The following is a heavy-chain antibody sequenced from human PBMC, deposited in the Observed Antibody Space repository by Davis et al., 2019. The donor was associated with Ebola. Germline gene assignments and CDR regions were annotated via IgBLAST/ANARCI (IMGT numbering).Heavy chain of an antibody. CDR1: GGSFSGYY. V-gene: IGHV4-34*01. Sequence: MPSETLSLTCAVYGGSFSGYYWSWIRQPPGKGLEWIGEINHSGSTNYNPSLKSRVTISVDTSKNQFSLKLSSVTAADTAVYYCARQSYDFWSGSLSKYNWFDPWGQGTLVTVSS. CDR3: ARQSYDFWSGSLSKYNWFDP. D-gene: IGHD3-3*01. J-gene: IGHJ5*02. CDR2: INHSGST.